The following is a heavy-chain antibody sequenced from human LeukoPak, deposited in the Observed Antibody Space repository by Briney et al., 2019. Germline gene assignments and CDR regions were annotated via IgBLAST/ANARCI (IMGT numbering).Heavy chain of an antibody. CDR3: ARGLNDSWTGENY. CDR1: GGSISSYY. V-gene: IGHV4-34*01. J-gene: IGHJ4*02. CDR2: INHSGST. Sequence: KPSETLSLTCTVSGGSISSYYWSWLRQPPGKGLEWIGEINHSGSTNYNPSLKSRVTISLDTSKSQFSLKVRYVTAADTAVYYCARGLNDSWTGENYWGQGPLVTVSS. D-gene: IGHD3-3*01.